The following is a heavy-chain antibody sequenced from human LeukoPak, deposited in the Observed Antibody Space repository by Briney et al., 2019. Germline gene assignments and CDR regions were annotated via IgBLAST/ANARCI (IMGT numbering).Heavy chain of an antibody. CDR1: GFTFSSYG. V-gene: IGHV3-7*01. D-gene: IGHD2-2*01. CDR3: ARIGYSSSCTDY. Sequence: PGGSLRLSCAASGFTFSSYGMHWVRQAPGKGLEWVANIKEDGSQKYYGDSVKGRFTISRDNAKNSVYLQMNSLRAGDTAVYYCARIGYSSSCTDYWGQGTLVTVSS. CDR2: IKEDGSQK. J-gene: IGHJ4*02.